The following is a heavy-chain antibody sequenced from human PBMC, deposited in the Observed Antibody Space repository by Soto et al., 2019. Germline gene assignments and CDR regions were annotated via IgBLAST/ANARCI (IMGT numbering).Heavy chain of an antibody. V-gene: IGHV3-30-3*01. CDR1: GFPFSAEA. D-gene: IGHD6-13*01. Sequence: QVQLVESGGGVVQPGNSLRLSCAGSGFPFSAEAMHCVRQAPGKGLEWVAAISYDGNNKNHADSVKGRFTVSRDNSKNTLYLQIYSLRPEDTAVYYCARDYSSGWCLDYWGQGSLVTVSS. CDR3: ARDYSSGWCLDY. J-gene: IGHJ4*02. CDR2: ISYDGNNK.